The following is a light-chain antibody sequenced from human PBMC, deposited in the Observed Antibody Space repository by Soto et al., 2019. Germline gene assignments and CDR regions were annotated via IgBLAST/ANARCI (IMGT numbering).Light chain of an antibody. J-gene: IGKJ5*01. CDR1: QTISSW. CDR3: LQYDGWPLT. CDR2: KAS. V-gene: IGKV1-5*03. Sequence: DIQMTQSPSTLSGSVGDRVTITCRASQTISSWLAWYQQKPGKAPKLLIYKASTLKSGVPSRFSGSGSGTEFTLTISSLQPDDFATYYCLQYDGWPLTFGQGTRLEIK.